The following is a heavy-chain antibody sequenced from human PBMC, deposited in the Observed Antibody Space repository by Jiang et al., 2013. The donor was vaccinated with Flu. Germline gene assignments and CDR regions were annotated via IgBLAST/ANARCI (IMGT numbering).Heavy chain of an antibody. CDR3: ARVRACGGDCYYFDY. Sequence: SKNTIIWVRQAPGQGLEWMAGIIPIVGTTNYAQKFQGRVTITADKSTSTIYMQMTSLRSEDTAVYFCARVRACGGDCYYFDYWGQGALVTVSS. J-gene: IGHJ4*02. CDR1: SKNT. V-gene: IGHV1-69*06. CDR2: IIPIVGTT. D-gene: IGHD2-21*02.